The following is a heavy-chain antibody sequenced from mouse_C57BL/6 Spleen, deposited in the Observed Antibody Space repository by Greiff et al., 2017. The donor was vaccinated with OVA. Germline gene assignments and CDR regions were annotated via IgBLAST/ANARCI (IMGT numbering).Heavy chain of an antibody. CDR3: ARHEGTVVAPYAMDY. CDR1: GYTFTEYT. D-gene: IGHD1-1*01. Sequence: QVQLQQSGAELVKPGASVKLSCTASGYTFTEYTIHWVKQRSGQGLEWIGWFYPGSGSIKYNEKFKDKATLTADKSSSTVYMELSRLTSEDSAVNFGARHEGTVVAPYAMDYWGQGTSVTVSS. J-gene: IGHJ4*01. CDR2: FYPGSGSI. V-gene: IGHV1-62-2*01.